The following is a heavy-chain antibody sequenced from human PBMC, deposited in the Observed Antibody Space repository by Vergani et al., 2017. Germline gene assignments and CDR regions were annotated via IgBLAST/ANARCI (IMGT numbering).Heavy chain of an antibody. CDR1: GGTFSSYA. D-gene: IGHD4-23*01. CDR2: IIPIFGTA. Sequence: QVQLVQSGAEVKKPGSSVKVSCKASGGTFSSYAISWVRQAPGQGLEWMGGIIPIFGTANDAQKFQGRVTITADESTSTAYMELSSLRSEDTAVYYCASEGAYYGGNSGTDAFDIWSQGTMVTVSS. J-gene: IGHJ3*02. V-gene: IGHV1-69*01. CDR3: ASEGAYYGGNSGTDAFDI.